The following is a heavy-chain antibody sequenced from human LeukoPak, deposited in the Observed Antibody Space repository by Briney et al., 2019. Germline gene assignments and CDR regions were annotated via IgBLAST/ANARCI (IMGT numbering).Heavy chain of an antibody. CDR1: GFTFSSNA. CDR2: ISGSGGST. D-gene: IGHD6-6*01. J-gene: IGHJ4*02. Sequence: PGGSLRLSCAASGFTFSSNAMSWVRQAPGKGLEWVSAISGSGGSTYYADSVKGRFTISRDNSKNTLYLQMNRLRAEDTAVYYCAKPSRYSRSSAAGHWGQGTLVTVSS. CDR3: AKPSRYSRSSAAGH. V-gene: IGHV3-23*01.